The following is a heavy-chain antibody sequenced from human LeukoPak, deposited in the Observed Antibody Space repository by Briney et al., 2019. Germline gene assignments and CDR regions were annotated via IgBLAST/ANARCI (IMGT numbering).Heavy chain of an antibody. CDR1: GFTFSSYA. CDR3: AREGVFLGGSYTSGGFDY. V-gene: IGHV3-30*14. D-gene: IGHD1-26*01. Sequence: GGSLRLSCAVSGFTFSSYAMHWVRQAPGRGLEWVAVISYDGSNKYYADSVKGRFTISRDNSKNTLYLQMNSLRAEDTAVYYCAREGVFLGGSYTSGGFDYWGQGTLVTVSS. J-gene: IGHJ4*02. CDR2: ISYDGSNK.